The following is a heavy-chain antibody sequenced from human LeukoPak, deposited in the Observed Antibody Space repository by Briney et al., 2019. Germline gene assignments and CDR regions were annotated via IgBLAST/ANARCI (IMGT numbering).Heavy chain of an antibody. Sequence: SETLSLXCAVSGYSISCGYYWGWIRQPPGKGLEWIGSIYHSGSTYYNPSLKSRVTISVDTSKNQFSLKLSSVTAADTAVYYCARSATGFRQDYWGQGTLVTVSS. CDR1: GYSISCGYY. V-gene: IGHV4-38-2*01. D-gene: IGHD3-9*01. CDR3: ARSATGFRQDY. J-gene: IGHJ4*02. CDR2: IYHSGST.